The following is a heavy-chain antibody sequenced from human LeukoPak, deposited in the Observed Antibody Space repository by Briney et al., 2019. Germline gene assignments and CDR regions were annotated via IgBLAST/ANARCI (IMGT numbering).Heavy chain of an antibody. Sequence: SETLSLTCTVSGGSISSYYWSWLRQPPGKGLEWIGYIYYSGSTNYNPSLKSRVTISVDTSKNQFSLKLSSVTAADTAVYYCARAASPGGGDYYYGMDVWGQGTTVTVSS. J-gene: IGHJ6*02. V-gene: IGHV4-59*01. CDR3: ARAASPGGGDYYYGMDV. CDR1: GGSISSYY. D-gene: IGHD3-16*01. CDR2: IYYSGST.